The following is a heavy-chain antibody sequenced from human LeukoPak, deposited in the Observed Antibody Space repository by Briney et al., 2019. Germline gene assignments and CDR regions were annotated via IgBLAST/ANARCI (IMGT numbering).Heavy chain of an antibody. D-gene: IGHD3-22*01. V-gene: IGHV3-23*01. CDR3: AKSAYYDSSGFYREYYFDY. Sequence: GGSLKLSCAASGFTFSSYAMSWVRQAPGKGLEWVSTISGSGGSTYYADSVKGRFTISRDNSKNTLHLQMNSLRAEDTAVYYCAKSAYYDSSGFYREYYFDYWGQGTLVTVSS. CDR2: ISGSGGST. CDR1: GFTFSSYA. J-gene: IGHJ4*02.